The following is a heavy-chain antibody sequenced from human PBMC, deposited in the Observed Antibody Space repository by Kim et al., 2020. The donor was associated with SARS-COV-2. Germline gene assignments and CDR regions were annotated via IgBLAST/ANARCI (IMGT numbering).Heavy chain of an antibody. D-gene: IGHD2-15*01. CDR1: GVSITSHY. CDR2: VYHSGST. Sequence: SETLSLTCTVSGVSITSHYWTWIRQPPGKGLEWIGFVYHSGSTNYNPSLKSRVTMSVETSKNQFSPQLTSMTAADTAIYYCAREGYFDGGSFFFDSWGQG. V-gene: IGHV4-59*11. J-gene: IGHJ4*02. CDR3: AREGYFDGGSFFFDS.